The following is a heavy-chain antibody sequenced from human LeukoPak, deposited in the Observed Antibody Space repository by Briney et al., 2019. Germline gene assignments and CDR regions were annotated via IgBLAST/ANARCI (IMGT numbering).Heavy chain of an antibody. CDR3: AKGRGYSGYEVLFDY. V-gene: IGHV3-11*01. CDR2: ISSSGSTI. CDR1: GFTFSDYY. D-gene: IGHD5-12*01. Sequence: GVSLRLSCAASGFTFSDYYMSWIRQAPGKGLEWVSYISSSGSTIYYADSVKGRFTISRDNAKNSLYLQMNSLRAEDMALYYCAKGRGYSGYEVLFDYWGQGTLVTVSS. J-gene: IGHJ4*02.